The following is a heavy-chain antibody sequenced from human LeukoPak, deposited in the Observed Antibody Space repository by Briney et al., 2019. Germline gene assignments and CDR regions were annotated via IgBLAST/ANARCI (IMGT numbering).Heavy chain of an antibody. D-gene: IGHD4-17*01. Sequence: SETLSLTCTVSGGSISSYYWSWIRQPAGKGLEWIGRIYTSGSTNYNPSLKSRVTMSVDTSKNQFSLKLSSVTAADTAVYYCARDRGFYGDYAFDYWGQGTLVTVSS. V-gene: IGHV4-4*07. CDR3: ARDRGFYGDYAFDY. CDR1: GGSISSYY. J-gene: IGHJ4*02. CDR2: IYTSGST.